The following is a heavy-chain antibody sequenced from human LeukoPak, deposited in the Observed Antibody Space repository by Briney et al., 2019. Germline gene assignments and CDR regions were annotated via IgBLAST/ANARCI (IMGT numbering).Heavy chain of an antibody. CDR1: GFTFSSYG. J-gene: IGHJ4*02. V-gene: IGHV3-23*01. D-gene: IGHD3-10*01. CDR3: AKGIDGFYYMDY. Sequence: PGGSLRLSCAASGFTFSSYGMNWLRQAPGKGLEWVSAITRGGGATAYADSVKGRFTISRDNSKNTLFLQMNSLRVEDTAMYYCAKGIDGFYYMDYWGQGTLVAVSS. CDR2: ITRGGGAT.